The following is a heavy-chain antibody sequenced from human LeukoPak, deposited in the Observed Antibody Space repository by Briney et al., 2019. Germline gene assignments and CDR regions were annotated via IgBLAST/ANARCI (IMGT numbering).Heavy chain of an antibody. CDR1: GFTFSSYA. Sequence: GGSLRLSCAASGFTFSSYAMHWVRQARGKGLEYVSANSSNGGSTYYAGSVKGRFTISRDNSKNTLYLQMSSLRAEDTAVYYCVKDGGGGSRTFAFDIWGQGTMVTVSS. D-gene: IGHD2-15*01. J-gene: IGHJ3*02. V-gene: IGHV3-64D*06. CDR2: NSSNGGST. CDR3: VKDGGGGSRTFAFDI.